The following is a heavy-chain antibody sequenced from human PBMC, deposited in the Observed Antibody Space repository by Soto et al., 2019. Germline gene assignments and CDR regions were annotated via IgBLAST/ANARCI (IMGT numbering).Heavy chain of an antibody. CDR2: IYWDDDK. CDR1: GFSLSTCAVG. D-gene: IGHD2-15*01. Sequence: QITLKESGPTLVKPTQPLTLTCTFSGFSLSTCAVGVARIRQPPGKSLEWLALIYWDDDKRYRPSLETRLIVTKDTSKNQVVLSMTNMDSVDTATYYCAYLPCSGGSCYWFSYSGMDVWGQGTTVTVSS. CDR3: AYLPCSGGSCYWFSYSGMDV. V-gene: IGHV2-5*02. J-gene: IGHJ6*02.